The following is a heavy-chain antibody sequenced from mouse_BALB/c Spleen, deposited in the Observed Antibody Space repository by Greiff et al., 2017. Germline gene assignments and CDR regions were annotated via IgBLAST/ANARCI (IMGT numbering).Heavy chain of an antibody. CDR3: AREEGYYQYYDAMDY. D-gene: IGHD2-3*01. CDR1: GFSLTSYG. CDR2: IWDGGST. Sequence: VQGVESGPGLVAPSQSLSITCTVSGFSLTSYGVHWVRQPPGKGLEWLGVIWDGGSTNYNSALMSRLSISKDNSKSQVFLKMNSLQTDNTAMYYCAREEGYYQYYDAMDYWGQGTSVTVSS. J-gene: IGHJ4*01. V-gene: IGHV2-9*02.